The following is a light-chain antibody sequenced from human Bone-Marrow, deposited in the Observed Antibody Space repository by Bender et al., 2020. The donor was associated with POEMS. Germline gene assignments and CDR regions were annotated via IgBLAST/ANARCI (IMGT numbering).Light chain of an antibody. CDR3: SSYKTSVTFV. J-gene: IGLJ1*01. CDR2: DVS. CDR1: SGDIGDSYY. Sequence: QSALTQPASLSGSPGQSITISCTGTSGDIGDSYYVSWYQQHPGKAPKLLMYDVSSRPTGVSNRFSGSKSGNTASLTISGLQDEDEADYFCSSYKTSVTFVFGTGTKVTVL. V-gene: IGLV2-14*01.